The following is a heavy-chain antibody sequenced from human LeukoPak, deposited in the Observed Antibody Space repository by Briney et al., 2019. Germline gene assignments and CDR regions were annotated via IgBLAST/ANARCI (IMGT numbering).Heavy chain of an antibody. J-gene: IGHJ4*02. Sequence: SVKVSYKASGGTFNSYAISWVRQAPGQGLEWMGGIIPIFGTANYAQKFQGRVTITADESTSTAYMELSSLRSEDTAVYYCARDVAAVAGHLFDYWGQGTLVTVSS. CDR3: ARDVAAVAGHLFDY. CDR1: GGTFNSYA. CDR2: IIPIFGTA. V-gene: IGHV1-69*13. D-gene: IGHD6-19*01.